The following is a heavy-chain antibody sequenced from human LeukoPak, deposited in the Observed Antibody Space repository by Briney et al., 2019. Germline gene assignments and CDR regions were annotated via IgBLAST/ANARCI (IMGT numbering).Heavy chain of an antibody. CDR3: AKGMRPIVVVPAAMRPDY. Sequence: PGGSLRLSCAASGFTFSSYGMHWVRQAPGKGLEWVAFIRYDGSNKYYADSVKGRFTISRDNSKNTLYLQMNSLRAEDTAVYYCAKGMRPIVVVPAAMRPDYWGQGTLVTVSS. D-gene: IGHD2-2*01. CDR1: GFTFSSYG. V-gene: IGHV3-30*02. CDR2: IRYDGSNK. J-gene: IGHJ4*02.